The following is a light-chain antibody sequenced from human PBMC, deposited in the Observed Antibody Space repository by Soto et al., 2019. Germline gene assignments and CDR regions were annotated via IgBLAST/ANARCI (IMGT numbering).Light chain of an antibody. Sequence: QSVLTQPPSASGSPGQSVTISCTGTSSDVGAYDYVSWYQQHPGEAPKLVIYEVTKRPSGVPDRFSGSKSGNTASLTVSGLQTEDEADHYCSSFANSNNFVFGTGTKLTVL. CDR2: EVT. J-gene: IGLJ1*01. CDR1: SSDVGAYDY. V-gene: IGLV2-8*01. CDR3: SSFANSNNFV.